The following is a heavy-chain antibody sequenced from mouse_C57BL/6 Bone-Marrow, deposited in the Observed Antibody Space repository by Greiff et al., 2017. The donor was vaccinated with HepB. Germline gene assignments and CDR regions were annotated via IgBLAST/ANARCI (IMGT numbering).Heavy chain of an antibody. Sequence: EVQLVESGPVLVKPGASVKMSCKASGYTFTDYYMNWVKQSHGKSLEWIGVINPYNGGTSYNQKFKGKATLTVDKSSSTAYMELNSLTSEDSAVYYCARYGRYFDVWGTGTTVTVSS. D-gene: IGHD1-1*02. CDR1: GYTFTDYY. CDR3: ARYGRYFDV. J-gene: IGHJ1*03. V-gene: IGHV1-19*01. CDR2: INPYNGGT.